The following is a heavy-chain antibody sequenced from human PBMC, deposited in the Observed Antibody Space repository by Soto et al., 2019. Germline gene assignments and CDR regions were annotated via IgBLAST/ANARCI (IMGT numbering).Heavy chain of an antibody. CDR1: GFSLSTSGVG. V-gene: IGHV2-5*02. CDR2: IYWDDDK. Sequence: ESGATLVNPTQTLTLTCAFSGFSLSTSGVGVGWIRQPPGKALEWLALIYWDDDKRYSSSLKSRLTITKDTSKNQVVLTMSNMDPVDTAAFYWVLVQGHGSDNFHWCQGNLLSVSS. J-gene: IGHJ4*02. CDR3: VLVQGHGSDNFH. D-gene: IGHD2-21*01.